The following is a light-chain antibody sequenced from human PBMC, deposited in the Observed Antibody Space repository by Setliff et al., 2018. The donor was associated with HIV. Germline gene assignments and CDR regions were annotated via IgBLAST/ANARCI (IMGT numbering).Light chain of an antibody. V-gene: IGLV2-14*01. CDR1: SSDVGGYRY. CDR2: AVS. Sequence: QSVLTQPASVSGSPGQSITISCSGTSSDVGGYRYVSWYQQFPGKAPKLIIYAVSNRPSGVSNRFSGSKSGNTASLTISGLQAEDEADYYCSSFTSSNTLVLGGGTKVTVL. J-gene: IGLJ3*02. CDR3: SSFTSSNTLV.